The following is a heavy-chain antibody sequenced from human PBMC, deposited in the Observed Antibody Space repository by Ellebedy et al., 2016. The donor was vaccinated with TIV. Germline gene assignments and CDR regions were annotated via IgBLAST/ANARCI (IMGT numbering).Heavy chain of an antibody. J-gene: IGHJ4*02. V-gene: IGHV4-31*03. CDR1: GGSISIGGYY. D-gene: IGHD2-21*02. CDR2: IYHSGST. Sequence: SETLSLXXSVSGGSISIGGYYWSWIRQHPGTGLEWIGYIYHSGSTYSNPSLQSRVTMSIDTSTNQFSLQLTSVTAADTAVYYCARVGSCGGHCYHFDLWGQGNLVTVSS. CDR3: ARVGSCGGHCYHFDL.